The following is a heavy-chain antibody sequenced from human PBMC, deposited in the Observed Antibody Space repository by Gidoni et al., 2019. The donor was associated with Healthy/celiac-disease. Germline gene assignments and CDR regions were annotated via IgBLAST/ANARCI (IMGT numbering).Heavy chain of an antibody. J-gene: IGHJ3*02. D-gene: IGHD6-13*01. CDR3: ARDPGPRSSSWWGDAFDI. Sequence: ISRDNSKNTLYLQMNSLRAEDTAVYYCARDPGPRSSSWWGDAFDIWGQGTMVTVSS. V-gene: IGHV3-30*01.